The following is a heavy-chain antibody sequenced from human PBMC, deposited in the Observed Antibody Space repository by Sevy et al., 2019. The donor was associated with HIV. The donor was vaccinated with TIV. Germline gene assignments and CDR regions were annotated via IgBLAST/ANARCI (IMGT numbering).Heavy chain of an antibody. CDR1: GFTFSSYA. V-gene: IGHV3-23*01. D-gene: IGHD2-2*01. Sequence: GGSLRLSCAASGFTFSSYAMSWVRQAPGKGLEWVSAISGSGGSTYYADSVKGRFTISRDNSKNTRCLQMNSLRAEDTAVYYCAKGDIVVVPAAIVYYYYGMDVWGQGTTVTVSS. CDR2: ISGSGGST. CDR3: AKGDIVVVPAAIVYYYYGMDV. J-gene: IGHJ6*02.